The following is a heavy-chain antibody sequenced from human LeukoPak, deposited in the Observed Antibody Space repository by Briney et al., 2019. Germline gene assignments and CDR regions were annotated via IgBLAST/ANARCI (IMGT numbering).Heavy chain of an antibody. Sequence: ASVKVSCKTSGYTFIDHSMHWVRQAPGQGLEWMGWINPKSGGTSYAQLFQGRVTMTSDTSISTAYMELSRLTYDDTAVYYCTRDAPSSPAHYWGQGTLVTVSS. J-gene: IGHJ4*02. V-gene: IGHV1-2*02. CDR2: INPKSGGT. CDR1: GYTFIDHS. CDR3: TRDAPSSPAHY.